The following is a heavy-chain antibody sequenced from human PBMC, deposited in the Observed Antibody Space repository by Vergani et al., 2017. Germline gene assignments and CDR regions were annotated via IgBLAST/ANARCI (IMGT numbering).Heavy chain of an antibody. V-gene: IGHV4-30-4*01. CDR2: IYYSGFT. CDR3: ARYSEGDSEYFQH. D-gene: IGHD1-26*01. CDR1: GGSISSDNYY. J-gene: IGHJ1*01. Sequence: QVQLQESGPGLVKPSQTLSLTCTVSGGSISSDNYYWSWIRQPPGKGLEWIGYIYYSGFTYYNPSLKSRVSISVDTSKNQFSLKLSSVTAADTAVYYCARYSEGDSEYFQHWGQGTLVTVSS.